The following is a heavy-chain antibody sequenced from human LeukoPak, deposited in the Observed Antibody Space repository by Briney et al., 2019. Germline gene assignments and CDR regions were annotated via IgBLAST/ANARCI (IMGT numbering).Heavy chain of an antibody. CDR1: GFTFSTYA. Sequence: GGSLRLSCAASGFTFSTYAMSWVRQAPGKGLEWVSVISGSGSSTYYADSVKGRFTISRDNSKNTLYLQMNSLRAEDTAVYYCAKGDSTTLLRPYYFDYWGQGTLVTVSS. D-gene: IGHD3-10*01. CDR3: AKGDSTTLLRPYYFDY. V-gene: IGHV3-23*01. J-gene: IGHJ4*02. CDR2: ISGSGSST.